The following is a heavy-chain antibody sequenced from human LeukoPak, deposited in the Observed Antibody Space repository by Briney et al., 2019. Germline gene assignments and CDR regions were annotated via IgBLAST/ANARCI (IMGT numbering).Heavy chain of an antibody. V-gene: IGHV1-69*05. CDR3: ARGYDSSGYYLNYMDV. CDR1: GGTFSIYA. CDR2: IIPIFGTA. J-gene: IGHJ6*03. Sequence: SVKVSCNASGGTFSIYAISWVRQAPGQGLEWMGRIIPIFGTANYAQKFQGRVTITTDESTSTAYMELSSLRSEDTAVYYCARGYDSSGYYLNYMDVWGKGTTVTVSS. D-gene: IGHD3-22*01.